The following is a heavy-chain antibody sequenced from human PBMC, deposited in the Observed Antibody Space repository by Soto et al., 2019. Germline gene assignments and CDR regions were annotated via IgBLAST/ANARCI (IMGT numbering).Heavy chain of an antibody. CDR1: GGSISSYY. J-gene: IGHJ6*02. V-gene: IGHV4-59*01. CDR2: IYYSGST. D-gene: IGHD6-6*01. Sequence: SETLSLTCTVSGGSISSYYWSWIRQPPGKGLEWIGYIYYSGSTNYNPSLKSRVTISVDTSKNQFSLKLSSVTAADTAVYYCARVRSSSSDYYYYYGMDVWGQVTTVTVSS. CDR3: ARVRSSSSDYYYYYGMDV.